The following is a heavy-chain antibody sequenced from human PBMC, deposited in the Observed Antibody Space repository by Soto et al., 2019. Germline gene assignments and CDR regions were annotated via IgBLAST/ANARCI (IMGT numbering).Heavy chain of an antibody. V-gene: IGHV3-33*01. CDR3: ARGGRPTSYYDYGMDV. CDR2: IWYDGSNK. Sequence: QVQLVESGGGVVQPGRSLRLSCAASGFTFSSYGMHWVRQAPGKGLEWVAVIWYDGSNKYYADSVKGRFTISRDNSKNTLYLQMNSLRAEDTAVYYCARGGRPTSYYDYGMDVWGQGTTVTVSS. J-gene: IGHJ6*02. CDR1: GFTFSSYG.